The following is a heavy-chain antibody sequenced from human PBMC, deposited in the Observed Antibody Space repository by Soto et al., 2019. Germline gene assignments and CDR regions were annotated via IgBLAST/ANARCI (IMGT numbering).Heavy chain of an antibody. CDR3: ARVERCSGGSCYGPYFDS. V-gene: IGHV1-3*01. CDR2: INGGSGDT. D-gene: IGHD2-15*01. Sequence: ASVKVSCKTSGYNFTIYAVHWVRQAPGQRLEYMGWINGGSGDTKYSQKFQGRVTFTRDTSASTAYMELRSLRSEDTAVYYCARVERCSGGSCYGPYFDSWGQGTLVTSPQ. J-gene: IGHJ4*02. CDR1: GYNFTIYA.